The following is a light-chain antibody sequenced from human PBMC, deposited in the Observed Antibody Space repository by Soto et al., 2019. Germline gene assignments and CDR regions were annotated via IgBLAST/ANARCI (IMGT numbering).Light chain of an antibody. J-gene: IGLJ1*01. CDR2: DVS. V-gene: IGLV2-14*01. Sequence: QSALTQPASVSGSPGQSITISCTGTSSDVGGYNYVSWYQQHPGKAPKLMIYDVSNRPSGVSNRCSGSKSGNTASLTISGLQAEDEADYYYSSYTSSSTRLYVFGTGTKVTVL. CDR1: SSDVGGYNY. CDR3: SSYTSSSTRLYV.